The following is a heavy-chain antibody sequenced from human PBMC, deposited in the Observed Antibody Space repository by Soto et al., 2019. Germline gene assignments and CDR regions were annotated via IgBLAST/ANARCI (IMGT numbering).Heavy chain of an antibody. CDR2: ISSSGST. J-gene: IGHJ6*03. CDR3: ARTRGLLTYYYYMDV. CDR1: CKSDLSRFW. Sequence: SESLYPISALPCKSDLSRFWWSRFRQSPGKGLEWIGEISSSGSTNYNPSLKSRVTISVDRSKSQFSLKLSSVTAADTAVYYCARTRGLLTYYYYMDVWGKGTTVS. D-gene: IGHD4-17*01. V-gene: IGHV4-4*02.